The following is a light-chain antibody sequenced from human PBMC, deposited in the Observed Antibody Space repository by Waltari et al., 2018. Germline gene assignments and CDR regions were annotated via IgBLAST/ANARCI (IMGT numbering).Light chain of an antibody. CDR1: ESIGIY. CDR2: GAS. Sequence: IQMTQSPSSLSASVGDRVTITCRASESIGIYLNWYQQQPGKAPRILISGASNLESGVPSRFGGSGSGTDFTLTISNLQLADFATYYCQQSYRNPRTFGHGTKV. J-gene: IGKJ1*01. CDR3: QQSYRNPRT. V-gene: IGKV1-39*01.